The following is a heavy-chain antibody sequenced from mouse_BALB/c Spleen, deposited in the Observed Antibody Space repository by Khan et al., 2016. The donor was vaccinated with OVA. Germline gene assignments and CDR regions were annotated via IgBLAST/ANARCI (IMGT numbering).Heavy chain of an antibody. J-gene: IGHJ2*01. CDR1: GYSITSGYA. CDR3: ARGNYYGYYFDY. CDR2: ISYSGVT. D-gene: IGHD1-1*01. Sequence: DVQLQESGPGLVKPSQSLSLTCTVTGYSITSGYAWNWIRQFPGNKLEWMGYISYSGVTRYTPSLKSRISITRDTSKNQFFLQLTSVTTEDTATYYCARGNYYGYYFDYWGQGTTLTVSS. V-gene: IGHV3-2*02.